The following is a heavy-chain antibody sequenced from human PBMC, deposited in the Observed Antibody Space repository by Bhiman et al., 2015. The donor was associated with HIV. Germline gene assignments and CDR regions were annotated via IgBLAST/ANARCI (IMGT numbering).Heavy chain of an antibody. J-gene: IGHJ4*02. CDR3: ATEPGGTTQGRFDY. V-gene: IGHV3-21*03. Sequence: EMQLAESGGGLVKPGGSLRLSCAASGFTFSSYSMNWVRQAPGKGLEWVSSISSSSSYIYYADSVKGRFTISRDNAKNSLYLQMNSLRAEDTAVYYCATEPGGTTQGRFDYWGQGTLVTVSS. CDR1: GFTFSSYS. D-gene: IGHD1-7*01. CDR2: ISSSSSYI.